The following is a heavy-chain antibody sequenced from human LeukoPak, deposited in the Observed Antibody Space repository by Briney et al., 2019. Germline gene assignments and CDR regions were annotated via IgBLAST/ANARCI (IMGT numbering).Heavy chain of an antibody. CDR3: ARTEYYYDSSGYIY. CDR2: INHSGST. CDR1: GGSFSGYY. V-gene: IGHV4-34*01. J-gene: IGHJ4*02. D-gene: IGHD3-22*01. Sequence: SETLSLTCAVYGGSFSGYYWSWIRQPPGKGLEWIGEINHSGSTNYNPSLKSRVTISVDTSKNQFSLKLSSVTAADTAVYYCARTEYYYDSSGYIYWGQGTLVTASS.